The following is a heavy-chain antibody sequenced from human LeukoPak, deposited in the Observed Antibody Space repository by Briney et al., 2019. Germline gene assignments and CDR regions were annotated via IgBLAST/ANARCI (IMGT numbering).Heavy chain of an antibody. CDR3: ARVFDSGSQAYFYYMDV. D-gene: IGHD3-10*01. V-gene: IGHV4-61*10. J-gene: IGHJ6*03. CDR1: GASMSSGSYC. Sequence: SETLSLTCTVSGASMSSGSYCWSWIRRPAGKGLEWIGEINHSGSTNYNPSLKSRVTISVDTSKNQFSLKVSSVTAADTAVYYCARVFDSGSQAYFYYMDVWGKGTTVTISS. CDR2: INHSGST.